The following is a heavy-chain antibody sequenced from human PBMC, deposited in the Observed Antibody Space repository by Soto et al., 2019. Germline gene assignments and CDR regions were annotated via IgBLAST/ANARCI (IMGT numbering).Heavy chain of an antibody. CDR3: ATAPQPLAWNDY. D-gene: IGHD3-3*01. CDR2: FDPEDDET. Sequence: ASVKVSCKVSGYTLIELSMHWVRQAPGKGLEWMGYFDPEDDETIYAQKFQGRVTMTEDTSTDTAYMELSSLRSEDTAVYYCATAPQPLAWNDYWGQGTLVTVSS. J-gene: IGHJ4*02. CDR1: GYTLIELS. V-gene: IGHV1-24*01.